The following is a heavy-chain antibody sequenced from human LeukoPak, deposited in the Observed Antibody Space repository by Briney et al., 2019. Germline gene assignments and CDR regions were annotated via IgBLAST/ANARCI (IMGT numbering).Heavy chain of an antibody. CDR2: IYYSGST. D-gene: IGHD4-17*01. CDR1: GGSISSGGYY. Sequence: SETLSLTCTASGGSISSGGYYWSWIRQHPGKGLEWIGYIYYSGSTYYNPSLKSRVTISVDTSKNQFSLKLSSVTAADTAVYYCARSYGDYQPFFDYWGQGTLVTVSS. J-gene: IGHJ4*02. V-gene: IGHV4-31*03. CDR3: ARSYGDYQPFFDY.